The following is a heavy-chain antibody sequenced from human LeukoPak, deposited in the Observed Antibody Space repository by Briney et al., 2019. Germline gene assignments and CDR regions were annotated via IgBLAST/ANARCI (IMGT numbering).Heavy chain of an antibody. D-gene: IGHD3-10*01. Sequence: ASVKVSCKASGYTFTSYAMNWVRQAPGQGLEWMGWISPNSGDTNYAQKFQGRVTMTRDTSISTAYMELSRLRSDDTALYYCARDRTVVWFESWGQGTLVTVSS. V-gene: IGHV1-2*02. CDR1: GYTFTSYA. CDR3: ARDRTVVWFES. CDR2: ISPNSGDT. J-gene: IGHJ5*01.